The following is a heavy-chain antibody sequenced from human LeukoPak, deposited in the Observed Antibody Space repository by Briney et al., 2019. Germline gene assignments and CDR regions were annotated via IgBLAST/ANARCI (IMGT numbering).Heavy chain of an antibody. J-gene: IGHJ4*02. V-gene: IGHV4-59*08. CDR1: GGSISSYY. Sequence: PSETLSLTCTVSGGSISSYYWSWIRPRPGQGLEWIGFIYYRGRQNYNPSLKSRVTISVDTSKNQFSLKLSSVTAADTAVYYCARRGSRSWHFDYWGQGTLVTVSS. CDR2: IYYRGRQ. CDR3: ARRGSRSWHFDY. D-gene: IGHD6-13*01.